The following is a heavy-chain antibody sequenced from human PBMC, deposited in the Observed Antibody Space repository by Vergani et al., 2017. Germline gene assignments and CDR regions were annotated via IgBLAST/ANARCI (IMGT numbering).Heavy chain of an antibody. J-gene: IGHJ4*02. V-gene: IGHV3-15*01. CDR2: VISKKDGGRA. Sequence: EVQLVESGGGLLKPGDHVRLSCAVSGLNFNDAWMTWVRQGPGKGLEWLGRVISKKDGGRADYSPHVKGTITISRDESKSTIYLDMNSLRIEDTATYYCSTYNGGASFSWGPGTRVTVSS. CDR1: GLNFNDAW. CDR3: STYNGGASFS. D-gene: IGHD5-24*01.